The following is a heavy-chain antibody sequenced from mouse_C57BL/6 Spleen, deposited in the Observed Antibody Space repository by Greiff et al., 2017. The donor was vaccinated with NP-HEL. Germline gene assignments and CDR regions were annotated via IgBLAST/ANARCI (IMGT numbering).Heavy chain of an antibody. J-gene: IGHJ2*01. Sequence: QVQLQQSDAELVKPGASVKISCKVSGYTFTDHTIHWMKQRPEQGLEWIGYIYPRDGSTKYNEKFKGKATLTADTSSSTAYMQLNSLTSEDSAVYCCANYGSSFYYFDDWGQGTTLTVSS. V-gene: IGHV1-78*01. CDR2: IYPRDGST. CDR1: GYTFTDHT. D-gene: IGHD1-1*01. CDR3: ANYGSSFYYFDD.